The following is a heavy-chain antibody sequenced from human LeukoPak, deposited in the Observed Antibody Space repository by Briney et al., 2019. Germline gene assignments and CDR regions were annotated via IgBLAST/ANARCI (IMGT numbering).Heavy chain of an antibody. Sequence: PSETLSLTCTVSGGSISSSSYYWGWIRQPPGKGLEWIGSIYCSGSTYYNPSLKSRVTISVDTSKNQFSLKLSSVTAADTAVYYCARQTRYYGSGSLCWFDPWGQGTLVTVSS. D-gene: IGHD3-10*01. CDR3: ARQTRYYGSGSLCWFDP. CDR2: IYCSGST. V-gene: IGHV4-39*01. CDR1: GGSISSSSYY. J-gene: IGHJ5*02.